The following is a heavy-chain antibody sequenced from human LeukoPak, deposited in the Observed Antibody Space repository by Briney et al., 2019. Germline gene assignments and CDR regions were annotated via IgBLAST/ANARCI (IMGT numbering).Heavy chain of an antibody. CDR2: ISYDGSNK. D-gene: IGHD3-10*01. CDR1: GFTFSSYA. V-gene: IGHV3-30*04. Sequence: GGSLRLSCAASGFTFSSYAMHWVRQAPGKGLEWVAVISYDGSNKYYADSVKGRFTISRDNSKNTLYLQMNSLRAEDTAVYYCARARGSGSYYIRPGFLDYWGQGTLVTVSS. CDR3: ARARGSGSYYIRPGFLDY. J-gene: IGHJ4*02.